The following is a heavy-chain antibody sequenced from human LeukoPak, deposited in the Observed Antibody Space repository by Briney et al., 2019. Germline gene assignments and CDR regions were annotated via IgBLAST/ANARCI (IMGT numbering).Heavy chain of an antibody. V-gene: IGHV4-61*02. CDR1: GGSISSGSYY. CDR2: IYTSGST. J-gene: IGHJ4*02. D-gene: IGHD3-3*01. Sequence: PSQTLSLTCTVSGGSISSGSYYWSWIRQPAGKGLEWIGRIYTSGSTNYNPSLKSRVTISVDTSKNQFSLKLSSVTAADTAVYYCARAAAVDFWSGYYDYWGQGTLVTVSS. CDR3: ARAAAVDFWSGYYDY.